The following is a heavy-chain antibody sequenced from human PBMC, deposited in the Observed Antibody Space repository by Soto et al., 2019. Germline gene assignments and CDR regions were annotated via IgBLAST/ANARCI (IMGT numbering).Heavy chain of an antibody. CDR1: GFTFSNAW. CDR2: IKSKTDGGTT. V-gene: IGHV3-15*07. J-gene: IGHJ6*02. Sequence: EVQLVESGGGLVKPGGSLRLSCAASGFTFSNAWMNWVRQAPGKGLEWVGRIKSKTDGGTTDYAAPVKGRFTISRDDSKNTLYLQMNSLKTEDTAVYYCTTISPALLRFLEWLPPDYYGMDVWGQGTTVTVSS. D-gene: IGHD3-3*01. CDR3: TTISPALLRFLEWLPPDYYGMDV.